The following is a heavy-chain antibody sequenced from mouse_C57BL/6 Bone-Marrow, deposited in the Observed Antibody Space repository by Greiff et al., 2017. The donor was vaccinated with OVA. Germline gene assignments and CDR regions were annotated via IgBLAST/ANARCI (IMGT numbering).Heavy chain of an antibody. CDR1: GYTFTSYW. CDR3: ARENDYDGGDY. CDR2: IYPGSGST. V-gene: IGHV1-55*01. D-gene: IGHD2-4*01. Sequence: QVQLKQPGAELVKPGASVKMSCKASGYTFTSYWITWVKQRPGQGLEWIGDIYPGSGSTNYNEKFKSKATLTVDTSSSTAYMQRSSLTSEDSAVYYSARENDYDGGDYWGQGTTLTVSS. J-gene: IGHJ2*01.